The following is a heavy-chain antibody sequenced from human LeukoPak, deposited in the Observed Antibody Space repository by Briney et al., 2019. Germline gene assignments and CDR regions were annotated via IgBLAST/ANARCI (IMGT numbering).Heavy chain of an antibody. CDR3: ATSYDMGWLIGY. CDR1: GFTFGDTW. J-gene: IGHJ4*02. V-gene: IGHV3-7*03. Sequence: GGSLRLSCAASGFTFGDTWMNWVRQVPGQGLEWVGNIKQDGSEKFYVASVKGRFTISRDNGKSSLYLQMNSLRAEDTALYYCATSYDMGWLIGYWGQGTLVTVSS. CDR2: IKQDGSEK. D-gene: IGHD3/OR15-3a*01.